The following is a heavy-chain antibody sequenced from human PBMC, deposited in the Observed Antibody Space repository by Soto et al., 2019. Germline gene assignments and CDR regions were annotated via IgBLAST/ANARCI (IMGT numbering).Heavy chain of an antibody. CDR1: GFTFSSYS. CDR2: ISSSSSTI. CDR3: ARKVPSGWYEG. V-gene: IGHV3-48*01. D-gene: IGHD6-19*01. J-gene: IGHJ4*02. Sequence: GGSLRLSCAASGFTFSSYSMNWVRQAPGKGLEWVSYISSSSSTIYYADSVKGRFTISRDNAKNSLYLQMNSLRAEDTAVYYCARKVPSGWYEGWGQGTLVTVSS.